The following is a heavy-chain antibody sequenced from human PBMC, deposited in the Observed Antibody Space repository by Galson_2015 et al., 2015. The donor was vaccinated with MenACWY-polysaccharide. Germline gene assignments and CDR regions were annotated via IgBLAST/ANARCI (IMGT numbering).Heavy chain of an antibody. Sequence: RAISGDSVSSKNAAWNWIRQSPSRGLEWLGRTYYRSKWYNHYSISIKSRITVNPDTSKNQFSLQLSSVTPEDTAVYYCARSNGWIDYWGQGTLVTVSS. V-gene: IGHV6-1*01. CDR3: ARSNGWIDY. J-gene: IGHJ4*02. CDR2: TYYRSKWYN. CDR1: GDSVSSKNAA. D-gene: IGHD6-19*01.